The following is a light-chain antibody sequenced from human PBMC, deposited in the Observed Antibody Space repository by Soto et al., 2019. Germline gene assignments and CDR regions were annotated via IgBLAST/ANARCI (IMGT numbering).Light chain of an antibody. CDR3: QQRSNEWT. CDR2: DAS. V-gene: IGKV3-11*01. CDR1: QSVSSY. J-gene: IGKJ1*01. Sequence: EIVLTQSPATLSLSPGERATLSCRASQSVSSYLAWYHQKPAQAPSLLLYDASNRATGIPARFSGSGSGTYFTLTISSLEPEDFAVYYCQQRSNEWTFGQGTKVEIK.